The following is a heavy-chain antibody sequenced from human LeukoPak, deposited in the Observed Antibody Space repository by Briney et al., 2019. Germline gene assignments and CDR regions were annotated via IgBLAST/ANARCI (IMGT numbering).Heavy chain of an antibody. CDR1: GFTVSSNY. V-gene: IGHV3-48*01. CDR3: ASMMEVVTVNRNYYYYYGMDV. Sequence: GGSLRLSCAASGFTVSSNYMNWVRQAPGKGLEWVSYISSSGDTIYYADSVRGRFTTSRDRAKNSLYLQMDSLRAEDTAVSYCASMMEVVTVNRNYYYYYGMDVWGQGTTVTVSS. CDR2: ISSSGDTI. J-gene: IGHJ6*02. D-gene: IGHD2-21*02.